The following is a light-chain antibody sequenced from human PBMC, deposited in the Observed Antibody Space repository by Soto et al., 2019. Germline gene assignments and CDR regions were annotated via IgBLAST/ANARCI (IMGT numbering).Light chain of an antibody. CDR2: GAS. CDR1: KSIAGS. CDR3: QQYDNWPPLT. V-gene: IGKV3-15*01. J-gene: IGKJ4*01. Sequence: EIVMTQSPATLSVSPGEGTTLSCRTRKSIAGSLAWYQQKPGQTPRLLIYGASARATGIPARFSGSGFGTDFTLTISSPQSEDFAVYYCQQYDNWPPLTFGGGTKVEIK.